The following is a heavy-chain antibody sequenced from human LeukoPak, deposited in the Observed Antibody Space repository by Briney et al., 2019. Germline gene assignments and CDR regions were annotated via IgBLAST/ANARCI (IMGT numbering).Heavy chain of an antibody. V-gene: IGHV3-30*02. CDR2: IRYDGSNK. Sequence: PGGSLRLSCAASGFTFSNYGMYWVRQAPGKGLEWVAFIRYDGSNKYYADSVKGRFTISRDNSKNTLYLQMKSLRAEDTAVYYCAKGGGYEAQYYYYYLDVWGKGTTVTISS. CDR1: GFTFSNYG. D-gene: IGHD5-12*01. J-gene: IGHJ6*03. CDR3: AKGGGYEAQYYYYYLDV.